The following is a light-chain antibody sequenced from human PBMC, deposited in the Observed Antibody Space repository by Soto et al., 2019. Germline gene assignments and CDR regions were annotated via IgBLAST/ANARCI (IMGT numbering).Light chain of an antibody. Sequence: EIVLTQSPVTLSLSPGERATLSCRASQSVSTYLAWYQQKPGQAPRLLIYDAFKRATGIPARFSGSGSGTDFTLTISSLEPEAFAVYYCQQRSNWPSTFGGGTKVEIK. J-gene: IGKJ4*01. CDR3: QQRSNWPST. V-gene: IGKV3-11*01. CDR2: DAF. CDR1: QSVSTY.